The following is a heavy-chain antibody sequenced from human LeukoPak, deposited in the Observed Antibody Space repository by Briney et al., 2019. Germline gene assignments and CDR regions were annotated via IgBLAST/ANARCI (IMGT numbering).Heavy chain of an antibody. CDR1: GFTFSSYN. V-gene: IGHV3-21*03. J-gene: IGHJ4*02. D-gene: IGHD6-13*01. CDR3: ARDGAAKSLPFFDY. Sequence: GGSLRLSCAASGFTFSSYNMNWVRQAPGKGLEWVSSISSSSSYIYYADSVKGRFTISRDNAKNSLYLQMNSLRAEDTAVYYCARDGAAKSLPFFDYWGQGTLVTVSS. CDR2: ISSSSSYI.